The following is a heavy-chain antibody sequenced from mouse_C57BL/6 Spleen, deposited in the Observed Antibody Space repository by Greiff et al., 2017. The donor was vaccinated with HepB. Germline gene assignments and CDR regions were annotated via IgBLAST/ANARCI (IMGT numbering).Heavy chain of an antibody. CDR3: TTTLTQGFAC. V-gene: IGHV14-4*01. Sequence: EVQLQQSGAELVRPGASVKLSCTASGFNIKDDYMHWVKQRPEQGLEWIGWIDPENGDTEYASKFQGKATITADTSSNTAYLQLSSLTSEDTAVYYCTTTLTQGFACWGQGTLVTVAA. CDR1: GFNIKDDY. CDR2: IDPENGDT. J-gene: IGHJ3*01.